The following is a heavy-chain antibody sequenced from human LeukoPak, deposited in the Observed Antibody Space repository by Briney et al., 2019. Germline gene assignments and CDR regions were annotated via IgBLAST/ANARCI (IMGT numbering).Heavy chain of an antibody. Sequence: GESLKISCKGSGYSFSNYWIGWVRQMPGKGLEWMGIIYPGDSDTRYSPSFRGQVTISADQSISTAYLQWSSLKASDTAMYYCARQESEMTTPANRYFDSWGQGTLVTVSS. J-gene: IGHJ4*02. D-gene: IGHD5-24*01. V-gene: IGHV5-51*01. CDR1: GYSFSNYW. CDR3: ARQESEMTTPANRYFDS. CDR2: IYPGDSDT.